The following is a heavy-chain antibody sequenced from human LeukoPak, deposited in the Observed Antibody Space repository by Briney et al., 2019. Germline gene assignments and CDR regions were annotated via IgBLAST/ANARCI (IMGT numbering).Heavy chain of an antibody. J-gene: IGHJ4*02. Sequence: PGGSLRLSCVVSGFTLSNYWMSWVRQAPGKGLEGVDTIRQDGSDKYFLDSVRGRFTISRDNAENSLYLQMNSLRGEDTAVYYCARDKGFGGSSFDYWGQGTLVTVSS. CDR2: IRQDGSDK. V-gene: IGHV3-7*01. CDR1: GFTLSNYW. D-gene: IGHD3-10*01. CDR3: ARDKGFGGSSFDY.